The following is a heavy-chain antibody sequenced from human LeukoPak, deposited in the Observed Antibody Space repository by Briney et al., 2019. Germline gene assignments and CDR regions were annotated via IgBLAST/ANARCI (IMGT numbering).Heavy chain of an antibody. D-gene: IGHD3-10*01. CDR1: GFTFSSYG. Sequence: YPGGSLRLSCAASGFTFSSYGMHWVRQAPGKGLEWVAFIRYDGSNKYYADSVKGRFTISRDNSKNTLYLQMNSLRAEDTAVYYCAKDFDYGSGSSQVWGQGTLVTVSS. J-gene: IGHJ4*02. V-gene: IGHV3-30*02. CDR2: IRYDGSNK. CDR3: AKDFDYGSGSSQV.